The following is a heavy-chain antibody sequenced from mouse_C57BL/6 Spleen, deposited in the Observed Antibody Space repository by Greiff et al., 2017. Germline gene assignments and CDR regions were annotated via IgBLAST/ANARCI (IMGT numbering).Heavy chain of an antibody. V-gene: IGHV5-16*01. CDR1: GFTFSDYY. D-gene: IGHD2-4*01. CDR3: ARGGLGAMDY. J-gene: IGHJ4*01. Sequence: EVKLVASEGGLVQPGSSMKLSCTASGFTFSDYYMAWVRQVPEKGLEWVANINYDGSSPSYLDSLKCRFIISRDNAKNILYLQMSSLKSEDTSTDYCARGGLGAMDYCGPGTSVTVSS. CDR2: INYDGSSP.